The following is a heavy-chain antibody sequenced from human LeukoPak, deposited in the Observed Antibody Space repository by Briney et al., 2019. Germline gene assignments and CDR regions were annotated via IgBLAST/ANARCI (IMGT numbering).Heavy chain of an antibody. J-gene: IGHJ4*02. D-gene: IGHD4-17*01. V-gene: IGHV3-48*03. CDR1: GFIFSSYE. CDR3: TRDYGDYAY. Sequence: GGSLRLSCAASGFIFSSYEMNWVRLSPGKGPEWLSYISGSGSPTYYADSVKGRFTISRDNAKNSLYLQMNSLRAEDTAIYYCTRDYGDYAYWGQGTLVTVSS. CDR2: ISGSGSPT.